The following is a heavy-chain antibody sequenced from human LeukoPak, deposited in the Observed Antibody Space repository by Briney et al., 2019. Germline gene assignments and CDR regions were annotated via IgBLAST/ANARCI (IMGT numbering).Heavy chain of an antibody. CDR3: ARSELWFGELFPKPFDY. CDR2: INPYNGNT. Sequence: ASVKVSCKASGYTFSTYAISWVRQAPGQGLEWMGWINPYNGNTTYAQKLQGRVTMTTDTATRTAYMDLRSLRSDDTAMYYCARSELWFGELFPKPFDYWGQGTLVTVSS. J-gene: IGHJ4*02. D-gene: IGHD3-10*01. CDR1: GYTFSTYA. V-gene: IGHV1-18*01.